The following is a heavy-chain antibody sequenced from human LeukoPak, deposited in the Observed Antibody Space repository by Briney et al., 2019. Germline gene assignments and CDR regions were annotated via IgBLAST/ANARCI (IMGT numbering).Heavy chain of an antibody. CDR1: EFTFSSYG. V-gene: IGHV3-23*01. J-gene: IGHJ3*02. CDR2: ISGSGGST. D-gene: IGHD4-17*01. Sequence: GGCLRLSCAAPEFTFSSYGMSWVRQAPGKGLEWVSSISGSGGSTQYADSVQGRFAISRDNSKNTLYLQMNSLRVEDTAMYFCARDPNGDYIGTFDMWGRGTMVSVSS. CDR3: ARDPNGDYIGTFDM.